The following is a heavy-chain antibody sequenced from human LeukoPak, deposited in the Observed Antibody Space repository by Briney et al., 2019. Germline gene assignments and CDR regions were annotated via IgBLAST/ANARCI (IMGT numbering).Heavy chain of an antibody. Sequence: ASVKVSCKASGYTFTGYYMHWVRQAPGQGREGRGWINPNSGGTNYAQKFQGWVTMTRDTTISTAYMELSRLRSDDTAVYYCARERAHRLVSGYDPYYYGMDVWGKGTTVTVSS. CDR2: INPNSGGT. CDR1: GYTFTGYY. D-gene: IGHD5-12*01. V-gene: IGHV1-2*04. J-gene: IGHJ6*04. CDR3: ARERAHRLVSGYDPYYYGMDV.